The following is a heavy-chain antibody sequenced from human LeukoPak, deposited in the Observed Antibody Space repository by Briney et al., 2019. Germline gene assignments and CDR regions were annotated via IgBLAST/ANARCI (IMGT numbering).Heavy chain of an antibody. J-gene: IGHJ3*02. CDR3: ARQTDGAGTRGDAFDI. Sequence: GESLKISCKTSGYSFSSFWIGWVRQMPGKGLEWMGIIYPGDSDTRYSPSFQGQVTISADKSISTAYLQWNSLKASDTAMYYCARQTDGAGTRGDAFDIWGQGTMVTVSS. D-gene: IGHD1-7*01. CDR2: IYPGDSDT. V-gene: IGHV5-51*01. CDR1: GYSFSSFW.